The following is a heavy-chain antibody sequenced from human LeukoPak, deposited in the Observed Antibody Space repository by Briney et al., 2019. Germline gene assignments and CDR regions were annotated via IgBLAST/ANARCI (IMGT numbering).Heavy chain of an antibody. V-gene: IGHV3-7*01. Sequence: GGSPRLSCAASGFTFSTYWMSWVRQAPGKGLEWVANIKQDGSEKYYVDSVKGRFTISRDNAKNSLYLQMNSLRAEDTAVYYCARELSNYYFDYWGQGTLVTVSS. J-gene: IGHJ4*02. CDR1: GFTFSTYW. CDR2: IKQDGSEK. CDR3: ARELSNYYFDY. D-gene: IGHD4-11*01.